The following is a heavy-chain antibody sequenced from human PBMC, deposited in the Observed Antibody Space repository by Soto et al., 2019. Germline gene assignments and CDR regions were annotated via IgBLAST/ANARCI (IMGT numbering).Heavy chain of an antibody. CDR2: IWYDGSNK. Sequence: QVQLVESGGGVVQPGRSLRLSCAASGFTFSSYGMHWVRQAPGKGLEWVAVIWYDGSNKYYADSVKGRFTISRDNSKNTLYLQMKSLRDEDTAVYYCARLNDYGDYVYAFDIWGQGTMVTVSS. D-gene: IGHD4-17*01. J-gene: IGHJ3*02. V-gene: IGHV3-33*01. CDR1: GFTFSSYG. CDR3: ARLNDYGDYVYAFDI.